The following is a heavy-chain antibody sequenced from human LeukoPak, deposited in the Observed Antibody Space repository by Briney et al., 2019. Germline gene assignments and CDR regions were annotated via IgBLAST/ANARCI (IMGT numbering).Heavy chain of an antibody. D-gene: IGHD3-22*01. CDR2: IYSGGST. V-gene: IGHV3-66*01. CDR1: GFTISANF. CDR3: ARDSYDSSV. J-gene: IGHJ4*02. Sequence: PGGSLRLSCTASGFTISANFMSWVRQAPGKGLEWVSVIYSGGSTSYADSVKGRFTISRDNSKNTLYLQMSGLRADDTAVYYCARDSYDSSVWGQGTLVTVSS.